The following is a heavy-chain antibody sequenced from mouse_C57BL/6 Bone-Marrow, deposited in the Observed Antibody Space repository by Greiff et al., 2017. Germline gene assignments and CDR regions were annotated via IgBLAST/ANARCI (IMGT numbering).Heavy chain of an antibody. CDR2: IYPGSGNT. CDR1: GYTFTDYY. V-gene: IGHV1-76*01. J-gene: IGHJ3*01. D-gene: IGHD2-4*01. CDR3: ARSERLRRAWFAY. Sequence: VQLQQSGAELVRPGASVKLSCKASGYTFTDYYINWVKQRPGQGLEWIARIYPGSGNTYYNEKFKGKATLTAEKSSSTAYMQLSSLTSEDSAVYVCARSERLRRAWFAYWGQGTLVTVSA.